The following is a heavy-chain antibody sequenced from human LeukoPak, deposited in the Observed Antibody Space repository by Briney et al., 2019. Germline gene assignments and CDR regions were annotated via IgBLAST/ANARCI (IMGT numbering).Heavy chain of an antibody. CDR3: AKASGGAYSSPDS. J-gene: IGHJ4*02. Sequence: PGGSLRLSCAASGFTSSPYGMHWVRQAPGKGLEWVAVIWYDGSDKYYADSVKGRFTISRDNSKDTLYLQMNSLRVADTAVYYCAKASGGAYSSPDSWGQGTLVTVSS. CDR2: IWYDGSDK. D-gene: IGHD2-15*01. CDR1: GFTSSPYG. V-gene: IGHV3-33*06.